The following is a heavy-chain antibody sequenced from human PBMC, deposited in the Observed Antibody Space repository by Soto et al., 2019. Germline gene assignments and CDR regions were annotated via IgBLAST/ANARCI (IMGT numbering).Heavy chain of an antibody. D-gene: IGHD4-17*01. CDR3: ARETNYGDYVRYFDL. V-gene: IGHV1-69*12. CDR1: GGTFSSYA. J-gene: IGHJ2*01. CDR2: IIPIFGTA. Sequence: QVQLVQSGAEVKKPGSSVKVSCKASGGTFSSYAISWVRQAPGQGLEWMGGIIPIFGTANYAQKFQGRFTITADESTSTAYMELSSLSSEDTAVYYCARETNYGDYVRYFDLWGRGTLVTFSS.